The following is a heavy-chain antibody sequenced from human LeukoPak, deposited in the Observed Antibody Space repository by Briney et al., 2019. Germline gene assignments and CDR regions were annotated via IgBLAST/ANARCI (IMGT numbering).Heavy chain of an antibody. CDR3: TRNPNGDYVGAFDS. CDR1: GFSFSNFA. J-gene: IGHJ5*01. V-gene: IGHV3-23*01. CDR2: INGVHYPT. D-gene: IGHD4-17*01. Sequence: GGSLRLSCAASGFSFSNFAVTWVRQAPGKGLKGASSINGVHYPTYNPHSVQGTFPISRDNSKNTLYLPMNSLRADDTAMYYCTRNPNGDYVGAFDSWGQGTLVTVSS.